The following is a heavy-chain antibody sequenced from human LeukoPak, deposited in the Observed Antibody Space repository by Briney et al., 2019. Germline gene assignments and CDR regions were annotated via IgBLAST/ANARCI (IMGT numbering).Heavy chain of an antibody. Sequence: GGSLRLSCAASGFTFSSYEMNWVRQAPGKGLEWVSYISSSGSTIYYADSVKGRFTISRDNSKNTLYLQMNSLRAEDTAVYYCAKARVDGGIDPWGQGTLVTVSS. J-gene: IGHJ5*02. CDR1: GFTFSSYE. CDR3: AKARVDGGIDP. V-gene: IGHV3-48*03. D-gene: IGHD3-3*01. CDR2: ISSSGSTI.